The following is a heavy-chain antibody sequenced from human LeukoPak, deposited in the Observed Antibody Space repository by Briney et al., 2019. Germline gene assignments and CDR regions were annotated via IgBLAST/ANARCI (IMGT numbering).Heavy chain of an antibody. D-gene: IGHD1-26*01. Sequence: GGSLRLSCAASGFTVSSNYMSWVRQAPGKGLEWVSVIYSGGSTYYADSVKGRFTISRHNSKNTLYLQMNSLRAEDTAVYCCARVGATMGGVYNWFDPWGQGTLVTVSS. V-gene: IGHV3-53*04. CDR2: IYSGGST. CDR1: GFTVSSNY. J-gene: IGHJ5*02. CDR3: ARVGATMGGVYNWFDP.